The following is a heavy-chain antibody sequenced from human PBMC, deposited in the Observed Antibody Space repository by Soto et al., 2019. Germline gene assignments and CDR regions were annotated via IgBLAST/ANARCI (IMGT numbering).Heavy chain of an antibody. D-gene: IGHD6-13*01. CDR3: ARKAAAGTQTGFDY. CDR2: INAGNGNT. Sequence: ASVKVSCKASGYTFTSYAIHWVRQAPGQRLEWMGWINAGNGNTKYSQKFQGRVTITRDTSASTAYMELSSLRSEDTAVYYCARKAAAGTQTGFDYWGQGTLVTISS. CDR1: GYTFTSYA. J-gene: IGHJ4*02. V-gene: IGHV1-3*01.